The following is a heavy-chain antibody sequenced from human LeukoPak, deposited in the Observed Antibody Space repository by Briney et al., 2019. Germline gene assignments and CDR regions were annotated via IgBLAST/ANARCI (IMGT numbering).Heavy chain of an antibody. CDR1: GYTFTSYD. D-gene: IGHD6-13*01. J-gene: IGHJ4*02. V-gene: IGHV1-18*01. Sequence: ASVKVSCKASGYTFTSYDINWVRQAPGQGLEWMGWISAYNGNTNYAQKLQGRVTMTTDTSTSTAYMELRSLRSDDTAVYYCARLPSSWRNFDYWGQGTLVTVSS. CDR2: ISAYNGNT. CDR3: ARLPSSWRNFDY.